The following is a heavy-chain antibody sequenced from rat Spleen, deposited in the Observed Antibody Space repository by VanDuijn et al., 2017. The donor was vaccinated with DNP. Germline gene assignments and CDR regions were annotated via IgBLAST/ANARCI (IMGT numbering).Heavy chain of an antibody. CDR1: GYTFTTYY. D-gene: IGHD4-3*01. J-gene: IGHJ3*01. CDR3: ARGGTSFAY. Sequence: QVQLQQSGAELAKPGSSVMISCRASGYTFTTYYIRWIKQTTGQDREYIGYINTGSGGTNYNEKFKGKATLTVDKSSRTAFMQLSSLTPDDSAVYYCARGGTSFAYWGQGTLVTVSS. V-gene: IGHV1-43*01. CDR2: INTGSGGT.